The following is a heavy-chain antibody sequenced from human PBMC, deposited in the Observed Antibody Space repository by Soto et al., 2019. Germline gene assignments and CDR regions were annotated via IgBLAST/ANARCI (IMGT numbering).Heavy chain of an antibody. CDR1: GGSISSSHW. CDR3: VRDADETAIVPAPWLV. V-gene: IGHV4-4*02. Sequence: QVHLQESGPGLVNPSGTLTLTCAVSGGSISSSHWWGWVRQAPGKGLAWIGEIYHSGSTNYNPSLKSRITMSVDKSKTQFTVNLSAVTAADTAVYYCVRDADETAIVPAPWLVWGRGTMVTVSS. CDR2: IYHSGST. D-gene: IGHD2-21*02. J-gene: IGHJ6*02.